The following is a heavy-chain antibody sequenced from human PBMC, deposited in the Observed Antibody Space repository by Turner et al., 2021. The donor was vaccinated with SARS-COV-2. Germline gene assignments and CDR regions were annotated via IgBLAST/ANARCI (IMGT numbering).Heavy chain of an antibody. CDR3: ARDRSTYYDFWSGYWHFDY. CDR1: GFTFSSYW. D-gene: IGHD3-3*01. J-gene: IGHJ4*02. CDR2: INQDGSEK. V-gene: IGHV3-7*01. Sequence: EVQLVESGGGLVQPGGSLSLSCAASGFTFSSYWMSWFRQAQGKGLEWVAKINQDGSEKYYVDSVKGRFTISRDNAKNSLYLQMNSLRAEDTAVYYCARDRSTYYDFWSGYWHFDYWGQGTLVTVSS.